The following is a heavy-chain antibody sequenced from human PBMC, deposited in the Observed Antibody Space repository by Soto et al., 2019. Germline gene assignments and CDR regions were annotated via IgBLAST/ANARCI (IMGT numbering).Heavy chain of an antibody. Sequence: QVQLVQSGAEVQKPGSSVKVSCKASGGTFSSYAISWVRQAPGQGLEWMGGIIPIFGTANYAQKFQGRVTITADEATSTAYMELSSLRSEDTAVYYCARDATVTTLGYYYGMDVWGQGTTVTVSS. J-gene: IGHJ6*02. CDR2: IIPIFGTA. CDR1: GGTFSSYA. V-gene: IGHV1-69*01. CDR3: ARDATVTTLGYYYGMDV. D-gene: IGHD4-4*01.